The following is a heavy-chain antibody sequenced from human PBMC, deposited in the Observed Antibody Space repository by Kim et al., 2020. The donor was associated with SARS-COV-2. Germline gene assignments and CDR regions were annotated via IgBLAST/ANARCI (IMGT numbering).Heavy chain of an antibody. CDR2: T. D-gene: IGHD2-15*01. J-gene: IGHJ4*02. Sequence: TNFNPSLNSRVTKSVDTIKKQFSVKVPSVTAADTAVYYCARTTGGNRFDYWGQGTLVTVSS. CDR3: ARTTGGNRFDY. V-gene: IGHV4-34*01.